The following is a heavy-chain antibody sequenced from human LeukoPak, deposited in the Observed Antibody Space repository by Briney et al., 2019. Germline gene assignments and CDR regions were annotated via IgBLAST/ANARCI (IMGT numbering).Heavy chain of an antibody. CDR1: GYIFTNYG. CDR3: ARERDDEEGFDY. CDR2: INGGNGNT. V-gene: IGHV1-3*01. D-gene: IGHD1-1*01. J-gene: IGHJ4*02. Sequence: ASVKVSCKSSGYIFTNYGVHWVRQAPGQRLEWMGWINGGNGNTRYSQKFQGRVTITADESTSTAYMELSSLRSEDTAVYYCARERDDEEGFDYWGQGTLVTVSS.